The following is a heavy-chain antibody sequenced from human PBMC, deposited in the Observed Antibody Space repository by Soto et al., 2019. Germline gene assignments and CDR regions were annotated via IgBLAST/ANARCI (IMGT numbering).Heavy chain of an antibody. J-gene: IGHJ4*02. CDR2: TSANNDYT. V-gene: IGHV1-18*01. Sequence: ASVKVSCKASGYTFTTYGLSWVRQAPGQGLGWMGWTSANNDYTEYAQKFQGRLSLTTDTSTTTAYMELRSLTSDDTAMYYCAKNMAHRDYDAYWGQGTLVTVSS. CDR1: GYTFTTYG. CDR3: AKNMAHRDYDAY.